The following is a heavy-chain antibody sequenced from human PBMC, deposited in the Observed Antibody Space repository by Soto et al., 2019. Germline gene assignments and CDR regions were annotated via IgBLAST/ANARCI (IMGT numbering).Heavy chain of an antibody. CDR1: GFTFDDYA. CDR3: AKDGIAAAGIGPRYYYYYMDV. J-gene: IGHJ6*03. D-gene: IGHD6-13*01. CDR2: ISWNSGSI. Sequence: GGSLRLSCAASGFTFDDYAMHWVRQAPGKGLEWVSGISWNSGSIGYADSVKGRFTISRDNAKNSLYLQMNSLRAEDTALYYCAKDGIAAAGIGPRYYYYYMDVWGKGTTVTVSS. V-gene: IGHV3-9*01.